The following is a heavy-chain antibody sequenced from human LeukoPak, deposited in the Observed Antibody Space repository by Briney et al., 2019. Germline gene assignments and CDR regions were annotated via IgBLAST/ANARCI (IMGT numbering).Heavy chain of an antibody. CDR2: ISGDGGST. D-gene: IGHD3-22*01. J-gene: IGHJ6*02. CDR1: GFTFDDYA. V-gene: IGHV3-43*02. CDR3: ANDITMIPLRYYYGMDV. Sequence: QPGGSLRLSCAASGFTFDDYAMHWVRQAPGKGLEWVSLISGDGGSTYYADSVKGRFTISRDNSKNSLYLQMNSLRTEDTALYYCANDITMIPLRYYYGMDVWGQGTTVTVSS.